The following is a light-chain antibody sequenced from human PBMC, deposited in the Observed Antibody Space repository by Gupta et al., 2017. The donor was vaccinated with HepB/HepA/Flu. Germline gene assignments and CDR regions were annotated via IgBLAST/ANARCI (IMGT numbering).Light chain of an antibody. Sequence: QSPLTQPAAVSGSPAQSTTISCTTTSSDVGNNNYSSWYQHPAGKAPKLMIYEVNDRPSGVSNRFSGSKSGNTASLTISGLQAEDEDDYCCASYTSSTTWVFGGGTKLTVL. CDR1: SSDVGNNNY. V-gene: IGLV2-14*01. CDR3: ASYTSSTTWV. CDR2: EVN. J-gene: IGLJ3*02.